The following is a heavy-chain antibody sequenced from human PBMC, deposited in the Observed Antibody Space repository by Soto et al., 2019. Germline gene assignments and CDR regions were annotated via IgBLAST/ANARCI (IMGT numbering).Heavy chain of an antibody. CDR1: GFIFKNYV. D-gene: IGHD3-16*01. Sequence: QVQLVESGGGVVQPGRSLRLSCVASGFIFKNYVMHWVRQAPGKGLEWVAVISSDGSRKNSADSVKGRSTISRDNSKNTLYLQMTCLRPADTYLYYCARDRLTGPSVWDYWGQGSLVSVSS. CDR2: ISSDGSRK. CDR3: ARDRLTGPSVWDY. J-gene: IGHJ4*02. V-gene: IGHV3-30-3*01.